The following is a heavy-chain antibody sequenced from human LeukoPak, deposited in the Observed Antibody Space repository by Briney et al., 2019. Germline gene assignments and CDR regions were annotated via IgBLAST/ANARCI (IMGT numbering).Heavy chain of an antibody. CDR2: IYYSGST. Sequence: PSETLSLTCTVSGGSISSGGYYWSWIRQHPGKGLEWIGSIYYSGSTYYNPSLKSRVTISVDTSKNQFSLKLSSVTAADTAVYYCARLVYDILTGYYIAFDIWGQGTMVTASS. CDR1: GGSISSGGYY. J-gene: IGHJ3*02. CDR3: ARLVYDILTGYYIAFDI. V-gene: IGHV4-31*03. D-gene: IGHD3-9*01.